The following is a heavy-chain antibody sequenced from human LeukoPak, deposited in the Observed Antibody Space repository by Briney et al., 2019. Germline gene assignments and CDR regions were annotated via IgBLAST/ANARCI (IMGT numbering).Heavy chain of an antibody. CDR2: LSVRNGET. CDR1: AFSFSSNA. CDR3: AICPQGMWWHLAY. V-gene: IGHV3-23*01. D-gene: IGHD2-21*01. Sequence: GGSLRLSCAVSAFSFSSNAMSSVRQAPGKGLEWVSGLSVRNGETDYAAVVEGRFTISGNNSKNTLYLQMNRLRAEDTVIYYCAICPQGMWWHLAYWGQGTLVSVSS. J-gene: IGHJ4*02.